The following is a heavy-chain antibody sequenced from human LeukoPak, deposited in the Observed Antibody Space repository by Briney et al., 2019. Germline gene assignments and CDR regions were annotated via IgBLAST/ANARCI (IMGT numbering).Heavy chain of an antibody. V-gene: IGHV3-11*04. CDR1: GFTFSDYY. CDR2: SSSGGSAI. D-gene: IGHD6-19*01. J-gene: IGHJ4*02. CDR3: ATTRYSSASYSVY. Sequence: GGSLRLSCAASGFTFSDYYTSWIRQAPGKGLEWVSYSSSGGSAIYYADSVKGRFTISRDNAKNPVYLQMNSLRAEDTAVYYCATTRYSSASYSVYWGQGTLVTVFS.